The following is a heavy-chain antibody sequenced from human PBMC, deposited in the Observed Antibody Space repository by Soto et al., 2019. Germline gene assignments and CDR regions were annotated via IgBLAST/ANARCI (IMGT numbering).Heavy chain of an antibody. CDR1: GGSIGHYD. CDR2: VYYSGGA. CDR3: ARTAGTYTKFWSGDGFDV. Sequence: SETLSLTCTVSGGSIGHYDWSWIRQSPGKGLECIGTVYYSGGAHYNPSLESRVTISIDTPKNQFFLNLTSVTAADTAIYYCARTAGTYTKFWSGDGFDVWGQGTMVTVSS. D-gene: IGHD3-3*01. J-gene: IGHJ3*01. V-gene: IGHV4-59*01.